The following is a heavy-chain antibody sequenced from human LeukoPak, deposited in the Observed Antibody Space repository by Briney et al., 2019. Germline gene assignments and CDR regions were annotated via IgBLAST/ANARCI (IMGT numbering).Heavy chain of an antibody. J-gene: IGHJ4*02. CDR1: GGSISSGSYY. CDR2: IYYSGRT. V-gene: IGHV4-39*01. D-gene: IGHD3-9*01. CDR3: ARHYDILTGFYSGRFHH. Sequence: PSETLSLTCSVSGGSISSGSYYWGWIRQSPGKGLEWIGSIYYSGRTYYNPSLKSRVTISVDTSKNQSSLNLSSVTAADTAVYYCARHYDILTGFYSGRFHHWGQGTLVAISS.